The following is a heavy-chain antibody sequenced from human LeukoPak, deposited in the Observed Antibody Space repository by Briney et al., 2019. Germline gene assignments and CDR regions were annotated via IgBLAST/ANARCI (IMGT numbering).Heavy chain of an antibody. J-gene: IGHJ5*02. D-gene: IGHD6-13*01. CDR1: GGSISSSSYY. CDR2: IYTSGST. Sequence: SETLSLTCTVSGGSISSSSYYWGWIRQPPGKGLEWIGRIYTSGSTNYKPSLKSRVTMSVDTSKNQFPLKMSSVTAADTAVYYCARDPALVYSSSWYRGESWFDPWGQGTLVTVSS. CDR3: ARDPALVYSSSWYRGESWFDP. V-gene: IGHV4-39*06.